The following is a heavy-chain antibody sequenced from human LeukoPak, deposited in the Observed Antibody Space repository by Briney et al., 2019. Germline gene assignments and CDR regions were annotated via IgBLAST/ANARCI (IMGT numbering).Heavy chain of an antibody. CDR3: ARVPYSSSWVPPYYYYYGMDV. CDR1: GFTFSSYS. D-gene: IGHD6-13*01. Sequence: GGSLRLSCAASGFTFSSYSMNWVRQAPGKGLEWVSSISSSSSYIYYADSVKGRFTISRDNSKNTLYLQMNSLRAEDTAVYYCARVPYSSSWVPPYYYYYGMDVWGQGTTVTVSS. V-gene: IGHV3-21*01. CDR2: ISSSSSYI. J-gene: IGHJ6*02.